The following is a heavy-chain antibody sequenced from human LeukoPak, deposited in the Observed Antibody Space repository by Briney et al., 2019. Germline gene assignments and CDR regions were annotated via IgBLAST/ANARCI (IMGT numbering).Heavy chain of an antibody. V-gene: IGHV3-66*01. Sequence: GGSLRLSCAASGFTVNNNYLTWVRQAPGKGLEWVSVIYSGGSTYYADSVKGRFTISRDISNNTLSLQMNNLRAEDTAVYYCARGLDDYGDFAPRDWGQGTLVTVSS. J-gene: IGHJ4*02. CDR3: ARGLDDYGDFAPRD. CDR2: IYSGGST. CDR1: GFTVNNNY. D-gene: IGHD4-17*01.